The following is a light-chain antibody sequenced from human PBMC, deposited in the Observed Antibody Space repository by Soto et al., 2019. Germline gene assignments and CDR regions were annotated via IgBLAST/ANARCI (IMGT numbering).Light chain of an antibody. CDR2: GAS. V-gene: IGKV3-20*01. J-gene: IGKJ1*01. CDR1: QSVSSSF. CDR3: QQYDSSPRT. Sequence: IVLMQTLGTMGWCIRKRTTLSCRASQSVSSSFLAWYQQKPGQAPRLLIYGASSRATGIPDRFSGSGSGTDFTLTISRLEPEDFAVYYCQQYDSSPRTFGQGTKWIS.